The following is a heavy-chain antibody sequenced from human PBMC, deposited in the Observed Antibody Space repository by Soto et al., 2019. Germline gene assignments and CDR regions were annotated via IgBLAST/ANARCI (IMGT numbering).Heavy chain of an antibody. D-gene: IGHD1-26*01. CDR1: GGTFSSYA. CDR2: IIPIFGTA. Sequence: GASVKVSCKASGGTFSSYAISWVRQAPGQGLEWMGGIIPIFGTANYAQKFQGRVTITADEATSTAYMELSSLRSEDTAVYYCARVRVGATSPCYFDYWGQGTLVTVSS. CDR3: ARVRVGATSPCYFDY. V-gene: IGHV1-69*13. J-gene: IGHJ4*02.